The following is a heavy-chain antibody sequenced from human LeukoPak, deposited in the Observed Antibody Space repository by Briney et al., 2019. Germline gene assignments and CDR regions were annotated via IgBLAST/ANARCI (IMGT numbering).Heavy chain of an antibody. CDR1: GFTFSSYS. D-gene: IGHD5-24*01. Sequence: GGSLRLSCAASGFTFSSYSMNCVRQAPGKGLEWVSSISSSSSYIYYAYSVKGLFTISRDNAKNSLYLQTSSLRAEDTAVYYCARYRDGYDVPVADMDVWCKGSTVTVSS. CDR3: ARYRDGYDVPVADMDV. V-gene: IGHV3-21*01. CDR2: ISSSSSYI. J-gene: IGHJ6*03.